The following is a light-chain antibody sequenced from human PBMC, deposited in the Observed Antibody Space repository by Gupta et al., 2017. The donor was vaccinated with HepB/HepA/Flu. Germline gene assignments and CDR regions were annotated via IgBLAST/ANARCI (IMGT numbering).Light chain of an antibody. CDR1: SSNIGSNY. Sequence: VLTRALPVYGTHGRWVAISCSGSSSNIGSNYVYWYQQLPGTAPKLLIHRNNQRPSGVPDRFSGSKSGTSASLAISGLRSEDESVYFCAAWDDSLRGPLFGGGTKLTVL. J-gene: IGLJ3*02. V-gene: IGLV1-47*01. CDR3: AAWDDSLRGPL. CDR2: RNN.